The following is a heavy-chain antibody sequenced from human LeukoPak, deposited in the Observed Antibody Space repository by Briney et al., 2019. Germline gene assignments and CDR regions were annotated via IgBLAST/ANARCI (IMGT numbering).Heavy chain of an antibody. CDR1: GGTFSSYA. V-gene: IGHV1-69*05. Sequence: SVKVSCKASGGTFSSYAISWVRQAPGQGLEWMGRIIPIFGTANYAQKFQGRVTITTDESTSTAYMELSSLRSEDTAVYYCARSPKEYSSSWDLDYWGQGTLVTVSS. CDR3: ARSPKEYSSSWDLDY. CDR2: IIPIFGTA. D-gene: IGHD6-13*01. J-gene: IGHJ4*02.